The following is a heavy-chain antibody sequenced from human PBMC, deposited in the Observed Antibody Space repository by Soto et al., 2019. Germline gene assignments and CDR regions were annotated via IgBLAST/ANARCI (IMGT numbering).Heavy chain of an antibody. V-gene: IGHV1-18*01. CDR2: ISAYNGNT. CDR1: GYTFTSYG. D-gene: IGHD3-22*01. Sequence: ASVKVSCKASGYTFTSYGISWVRQAPGQGLEWMGWISAYNGNTNYAQKLQGRANMTTDTSTSTAYMELRSLRSDDTAVYYCARGGDYYGSSEADDFDIWGEGTMVTVSS. CDR3: ARGGDYYGSSEADDFDI. J-gene: IGHJ3*02.